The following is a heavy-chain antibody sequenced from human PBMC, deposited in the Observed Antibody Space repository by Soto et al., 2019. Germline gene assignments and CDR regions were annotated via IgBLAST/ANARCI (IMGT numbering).Heavy chain of an antibody. CDR2: IYYSGST. CDR1: GGSISSGGYY. D-gene: IGHD2-8*01. Sequence: QVQLQESGPGLVKPSQTLSLTCTVSGGSISSGGYYWSWIRQHPGKGLEWIGYIYYSGSTYYNPSLKSRVTLSVYTSKHQFARKLSPVTAADTAVYYCARDTSLGYCTNGCFDYWGQGTLVTVSS. CDR3: ARDTSLGYCTNGCFDY. V-gene: IGHV4-31*03. J-gene: IGHJ4*02.